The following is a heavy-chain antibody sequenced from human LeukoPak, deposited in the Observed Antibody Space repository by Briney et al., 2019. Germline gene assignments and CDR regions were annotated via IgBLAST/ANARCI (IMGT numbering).Heavy chain of an antibody. J-gene: IGHJ6*03. Sequence: SETLSLTCTVSGGSISSYYWSWIRQPAGKGLEWIGRIYTSGSTNYNPSLKSRVTMSVDTSKNQFSLKLSSVTAADTAVYYCARGLRFLEWERSYYYMDVWGKGTTVTVSS. CDR1: GGSISSYY. CDR2: IYTSGST. V-gene: IGHV4-4*07. D-gene: IGHD3-3*01. CDR3: ARGLRFLEWERSYYYMDV.